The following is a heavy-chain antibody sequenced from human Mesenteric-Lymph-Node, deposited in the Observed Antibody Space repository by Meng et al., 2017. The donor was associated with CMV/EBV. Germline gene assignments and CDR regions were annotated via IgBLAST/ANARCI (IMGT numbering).Heavy chain of an antibody. CDR2: INHSGST. CDR3: ARRRITIFGVARTFDY. V-gene: IGHV4-34*01. CDR1: GGSFSGYY. Sequence: GSLRLSCAVYGGSFSGYYWSWIRQPPGKGLEWIGEINHSGSTNYNPSLKSRVTISVDTSKNQFSLKLSSVTAADTAVYYCARRRITIFGVARTFDYWGQGTLVTVSS. D-gene: IGHD3-3*01. J-gene: IGHJ4*02.